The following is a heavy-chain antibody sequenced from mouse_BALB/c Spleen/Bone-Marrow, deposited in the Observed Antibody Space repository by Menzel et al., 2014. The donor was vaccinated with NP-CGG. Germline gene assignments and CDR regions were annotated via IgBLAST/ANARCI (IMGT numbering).Heavy chain of an antibody. CDR2: IISNGGST. D-gene: IGHD1-1*01. Sequence: EVKLVESGGGLGKFGGPLKSSGEAFGFPFGSFYMSWVRKTQERRLGLAAAIISNGGSTYYPDTVKGRFTISRDNAKNTLYLQMSSLKSEDTALYYCARHGSSYAMDYWGQGTSVTVSS. V-gene: IGHV5-6-2*01. CDR1: GFPFGSFY. J-gene: IGHJ4*01. CDR3: ARHGSSYAMDY.